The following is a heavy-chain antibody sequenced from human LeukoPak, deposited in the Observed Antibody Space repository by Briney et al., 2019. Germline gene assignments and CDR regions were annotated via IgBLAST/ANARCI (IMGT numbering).Heavy chain of an antibody. CDR2: ISSSSSYT. J-gene: IGHJ4*02. D-gene: IGHD3-9*01. CDR3: ARGLRYFDPPPDY. Sequence: PGGSLRLPCAASGFTFSDYYMSWIRQAPGKGLEWVSYISSSSSYTNYADSVKGRFTISRDNAKNSLYLQMNSLRAEDTAVYYCARGLRYFDPPPDYWGQGTLVTVSS. V-gene: IGHV3-11*06. CDR1: GFTFSDYY.